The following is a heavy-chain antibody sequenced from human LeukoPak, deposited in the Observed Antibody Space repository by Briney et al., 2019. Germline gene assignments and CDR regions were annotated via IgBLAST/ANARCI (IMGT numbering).Heavy chain of an antibody. Sequence: PSETLSLTCTVSGGSISSYYRSWIRQPPGKGLQWIGYIYYSGSTNYNPSLKSRVTISVDTSKNQFSLKLSSVTAADTAVYYCARGAVIAAADEYYYGMDVWGQGTTVTVSS. V-gene: IGHV4-59*01. J-gene: IGHJ6*02. CDR1: GGSISSYY. CDR3: ARGAVIAAADEYYYGMDV. CDR2: IYYSGST. D-gene: IGHD6-13*01.